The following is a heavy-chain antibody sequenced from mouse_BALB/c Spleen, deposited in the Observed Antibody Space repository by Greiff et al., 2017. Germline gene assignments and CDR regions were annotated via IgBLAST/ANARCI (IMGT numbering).Heavy chain of an antibody. CDR1: GYTFTSYW. CDR3: ARPIYGSSFDY. D-gene: IGHD1-1*01. J-gene: IGHJ2*01. CDR2: INPSTGYT. Sequence: QVQLQQSGAELAKPGASVKMSCKASGYTFTSYWMHWVKQRPGQGLEWIGYINPSTGYTEYNQKFKDKATLTADKSSSTAYMQLSSLTSEDSAVYYCARPIYGSSFDYWGQGTTLTVSS. V-gene: IGHV1-7*01.